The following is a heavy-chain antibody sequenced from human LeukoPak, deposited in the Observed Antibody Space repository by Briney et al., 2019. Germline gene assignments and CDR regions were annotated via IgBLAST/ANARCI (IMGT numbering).Heavy chain of an antibody. CDR1: GGSISSYY. Sequence: SETLSLTCSVSGGSISSYYWSWIRQPPGKGLEWIGYIYYSGSTNYNPSLKSRVTISVDTSKNQFSLKLSSVTAADTAVYYCAREGSTVTTFYYYYYMDVWGKGTTVTISS. D-gene: IGHD4-17*01. J-gene: IGHJ6*03. V-gene: IGHV4-59*01. CDR2: IYYSGST. CDR3: AREGSTVTTFYYYYYMDV.